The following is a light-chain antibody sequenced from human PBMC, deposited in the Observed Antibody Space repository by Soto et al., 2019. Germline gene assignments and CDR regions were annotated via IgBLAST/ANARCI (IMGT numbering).Light chain of an antibody. CDR3: CSYAGRNTVI. J-gene: IGLJ2*01. CDR2: EGD. CDR1: STDVGSYNL. V-gene: IGLV2-23*01. Sequence: QSALTQPASVSGSPGQSITISCTGTSTDVGSYNLVSWYQQHPGKAPKFIIYEGDKRPSGVSNRFSGSKSGDTASLTISGLQAADEAYYYCCSYAGRNTVIFGGGTKLTVL.